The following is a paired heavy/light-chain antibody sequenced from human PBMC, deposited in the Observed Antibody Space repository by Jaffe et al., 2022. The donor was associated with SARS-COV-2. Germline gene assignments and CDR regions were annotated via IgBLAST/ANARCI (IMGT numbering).Heavy chain of an antibody. J-gene: IGHJ4*02. CDR3: AKSGGVSCSSHIDY. CDR1: GFTFSSYP. V-gene: IGHV3-23*01. D-gene: IGHD2-15*01. Sequence: EVQLLESGGGLVQPGGSLRLSCAASGFTFSSYPMSWVRQAPGKGLEWVSVICGSGGSTYYADSVKGRFTISSDNSKNTLYLQMDSLRAEDTAVYYCAKSGGVSCSSHIDYWGQGTLVTVSS. CDR2: ICGSGGST.
Light chain of an antibody. Sequence: DIVMTQSPDSLAVSLGERATINCKSSQSVLHSSNNKNYLGWYQQKPGQPPKLVIYWASARESGVPDRFSGSGSGTDFTLTISSLQAEDVAVYYCQQYYSIPFTFGPGTKVDIK. CDR1: QSVLHSSNNKNY. V-gene: IGKV4-1*01. J-gene: IGKJ3*01. CDR3: QQYYSIPFT. CDR2: WAS.